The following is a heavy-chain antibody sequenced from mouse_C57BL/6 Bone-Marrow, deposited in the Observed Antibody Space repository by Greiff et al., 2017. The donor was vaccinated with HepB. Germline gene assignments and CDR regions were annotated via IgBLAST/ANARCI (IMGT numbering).Heavy chain of an antibody. D-gene: IGHD2-5*01. CDR2: IYPRSGNT. V-gene: IGHV1-81*01. CDR3: ARGHSNYGFAY. CDR1: GYTFTSYG. J-gene: IGHJ3*01. Sequence: VQLQQSGAELARPGASVKLSCKASGYTFTSYGISWVKQRTGQGLEWIGEIYPRSGNTSYNEKFKCKATLTADKSSSTAYMELRSLTSEDSAVYVCARGHSNYGFAYWGQGTLVTVSA.